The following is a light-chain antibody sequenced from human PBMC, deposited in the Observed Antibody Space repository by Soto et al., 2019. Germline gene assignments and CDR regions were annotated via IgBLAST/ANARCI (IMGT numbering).Light chain of an antibody. CDR1: QTISTW. CDR3: QQYNSYWT. Sequence: DIQMTQSRSTVDASVGGRVTITCRASQTISTWLAWYQQKPGKAPKLLIYKASILESGVPSRFSGSGSGTEFTLTISSLQPEDFATYYCQQYNSYWTFAQGTKVDIK. J-gene: IGKJ1*01. V-gene: IGKV1-5*03. CDR2: KAS.